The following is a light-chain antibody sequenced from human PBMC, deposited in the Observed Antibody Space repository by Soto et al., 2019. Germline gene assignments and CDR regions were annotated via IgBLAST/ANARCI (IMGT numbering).Light chain of an antibody. CDR2: DAS. Sequence: EKVMTQFPATLSVSPGERATLSCGASQSVGTKLAWYQQKPGQAPRLVIHDASTRATGVPARFSGSGSGTEFTLTISSLQSEDFAVYSCQQYYTWPLTFGPGTKVDIK. V-gene: IGKV3-15*01. CDR3: QQYYTWPLT. J-gene: IGKJ3*01. CDR1: QSVGTK.